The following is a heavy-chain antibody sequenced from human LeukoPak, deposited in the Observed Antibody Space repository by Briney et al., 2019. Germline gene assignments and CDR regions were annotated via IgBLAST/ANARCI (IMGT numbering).Heavy chain of an antibody. V-gene: IGHV4-59*01. Sequence: PSETLSLTCTVSGGSISSYYWSWIRKPPGKGLEWIGYIYYSGSTNYNPSLKSRVTISVDTSKNQFSLKLSSVTAADTAVYYCARGDSSGYYDYYYYMDVWGKGTTVTVSS. CDR1: GGSISSYY. CDR3: ARGDSSGYYDYYYYMDV. D-gene: IGHD3-22*01. J-gene: IGHJ6*03. CDR2: IYYSGST.